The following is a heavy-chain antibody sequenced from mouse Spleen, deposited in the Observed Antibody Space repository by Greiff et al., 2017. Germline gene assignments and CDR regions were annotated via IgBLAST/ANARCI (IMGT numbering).Heavy chain of an antibody. CDR2: ISSGGGNT. D-gene: IGHD2-2*01. J-gene: IGHJ4*01. Sequence: DVMLVESGGGLVKLGGSLKLSCAASGFTFSSYAMSWVRQTPEKRLEWVATISSGGGNTYYPDSVKGRFTISRDNAKNTLYLQMSSLKSEDTAMYYCARRGYDRGSYYAMDYWGQGTSVTVSS. CDR3: ARRGYDRGSYYAMDY. CDR1: GFTFSSYA. V-gene: IGHV5-9*01.